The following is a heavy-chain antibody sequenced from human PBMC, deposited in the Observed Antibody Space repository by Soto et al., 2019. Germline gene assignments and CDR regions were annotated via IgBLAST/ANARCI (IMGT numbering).Heavy chain of an antibody. CDR1: GFTFSSYG. CDR2: ISYDGSNK. V-gene: IGHV3-30*18. D-gene: IGHD3-22*01. CDR3: AKDTPDYYDSSGYLGY. J-gene: IGHJ4*02. Sequence: GGSLRLSCAASGFTFSSYGMHWVRQAPGKGLEWVAVISYDGSNKYYADSVKGRFTISRDNSKNTLYLQMNSLRAEDTAVYYCAKDTPDYYDSSGYLGYWGQGTPVTVSS.